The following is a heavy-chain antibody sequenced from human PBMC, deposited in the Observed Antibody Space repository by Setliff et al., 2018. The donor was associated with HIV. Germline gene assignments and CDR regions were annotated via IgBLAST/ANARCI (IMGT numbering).Heavy chain of an antibody. V-gene: IGHV3-49*04. CDR1: GFTFSRYG. D-gene: IGHD7-27*01. Sequence: GGSLRLSCAASGFTFSRYGMHWVRQAPGKGLEWVAFISYGGTTEYAASVEVRFIISRDDSKSIAYLQMNSLKTEDTAVYYCTRSNWGSTPDFDYWGQGTMVTVSS. CDR3: TRSNWGSTPDFDY. J-gene: IGHJ4*02. CDR2: ISYGGTT.